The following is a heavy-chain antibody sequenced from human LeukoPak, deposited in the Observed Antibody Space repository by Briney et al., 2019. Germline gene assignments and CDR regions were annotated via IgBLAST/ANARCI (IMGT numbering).Heavy chain of an antibody. CDR2: IVVGSGNT. CDR3: AAGGGSGWYGGDYYYYMDV. V-gene: IGHV1-58*02. Sequence: SVKVSCKASGFTFTSSAMQWVRQARGQRLEWIGWIVVGSGNTNYAQKFQGRVTITRDMSTSTAYMELSSLRSEDTAVYYCAAGGGSGWYGGDYYYYMDVWGKGTTVTVSS. CDR1: GFTFTSSA. D-gene: IGHD6-19*01. J-gene: IGHJ6*03.